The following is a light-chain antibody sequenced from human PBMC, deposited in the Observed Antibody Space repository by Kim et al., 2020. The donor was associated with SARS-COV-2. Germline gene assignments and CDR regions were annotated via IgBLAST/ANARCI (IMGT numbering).Light chain of an antibody. CDR1: YRNNY. V-gene: IGLV1-47*01. Sequence: ELTQPPSASGAPGQRVTISCSGGYRNNYVYWYQQLPDTAPKLLIYRNVQRPSGVPDRFSGSKSGTSASLAISGLRPEDEADYYCAAWDDILRGPVFGGGTQLTVL. J-gene: IGLJ3*02. CDR3: AAWDDILRGPV. CDR2: RNV.